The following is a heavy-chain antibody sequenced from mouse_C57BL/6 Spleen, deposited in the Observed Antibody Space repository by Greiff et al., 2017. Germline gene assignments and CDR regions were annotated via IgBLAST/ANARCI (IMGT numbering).Heavy chain of an antibody. D-gene: IGHD1-1*02. CDR2: INPGSGGT. CDR1: GYAFTNYL. CDR3: ARDRSGSYRAMDY. V-gene: IGHV1-54*01. Sequence: QVQLQQSGAELVRPGTSVKVSCKASGYAFTNYLIEWVKQRPGQGLEWIGVINPGSGGTNYNEKFKGKATLTADKSSSTAYMQLSSLTSEDSAVYFCARDRSGSYRAMDYWGQGTSVTVSS. J-gene: IGHJ4*01.